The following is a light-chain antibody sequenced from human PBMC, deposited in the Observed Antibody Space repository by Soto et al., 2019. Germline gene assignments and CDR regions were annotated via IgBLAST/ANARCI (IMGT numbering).Light chain of an antibody. Sequence: IVWTQSPGTLSVSPGERATLSCRASERLSSVYLAWYKQRPGQPPRLLSYGASNRATGIPDRVSCSGSGTDFTLTISSLQSEDFEVYYCQQRSNWPPTFGQGTRLEI. V-gene: IGKV3-11*01. J-gene: IGKJ5*01. CDR3: QQRSNWPPT. CDR2: GAS. CDR1: ERLSSVY.